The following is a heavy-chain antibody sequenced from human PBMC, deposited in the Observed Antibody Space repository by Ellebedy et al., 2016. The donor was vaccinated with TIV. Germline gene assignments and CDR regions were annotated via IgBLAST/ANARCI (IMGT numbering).Heavy chain of an antibody. CDR1: GFTFSSYW. CDR2: IKQDGSEK. J-gene: IGHJ4*02. V-gene: IGHV3-7*01. Sequence: GGSLRLSXAASGFTFSSYWMSWVRQAPGKGLEWVANIKQDGSEKYYVDSVKGRFTISRDNAKNSLYLQMNSLRAEDTAVYYCARALPGVYDVWSGYSSYYFDYWGQGTLVTVSS. D-gene: IGHD3-3*01. CDR3: ARALPGVYDVWSGYSSYYFDY.